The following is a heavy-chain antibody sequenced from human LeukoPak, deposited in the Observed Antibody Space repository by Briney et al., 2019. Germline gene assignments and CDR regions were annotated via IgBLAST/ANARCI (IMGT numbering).Heavy chain of an antibody. CDR3: ARDPGYDYGYDY. D-gene: IGHD5-18*01. CDR2: ISSSGSDI. CDR1: GFTFSNYE. Sequence: GGSLRLSCAASGFTFSNYEMHWVRQAPGKGLEWVSYISSSGSDIYYADSVKGRFTISRDNAKNTLYLQMNSLRVEDTAVYYCARDPGYDYGYDYWGQGTLVTVSS. V-gene: IGHV3-48*03. J-gene: IGHJ4*02.